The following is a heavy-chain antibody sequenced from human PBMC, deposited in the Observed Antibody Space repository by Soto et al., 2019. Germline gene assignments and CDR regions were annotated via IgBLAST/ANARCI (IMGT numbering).Heavy chain of an antibody. CDR2: ISGSGGST. V-gene: IGHV3-23*01. J-gene: IGHJ4*02. CDR3: AKDRAWIQLWLPRVAFEC. Sequence: GWSLRLSCAASGFTFSSYAMSLVRQAPGKGLEWVSSISGSGGSTYYADSVKGRFTISRDNSKNTLYLQMNSLRAEDTAVYYCAKDRAWIQLWLPRVAFECWGEGTLVTVS. D-gene: IGHD5-18*01. CDR1: GFTFSSYA.